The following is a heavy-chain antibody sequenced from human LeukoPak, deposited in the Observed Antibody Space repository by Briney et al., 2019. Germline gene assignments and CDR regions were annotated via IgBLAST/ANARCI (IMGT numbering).Heavy chain of an antibody. J-gene: IGHJ4*02. V-gene: IGHV3-23*01. CDR2: ISGSGGSI. CDR1: GFTFSSYA. Sequence: GGSLRLSCAASGFTFSSYAMAWVRQAPGKGLEWVSGISGSGGSIYYADSVKGRFTISRDNSKNTLYLQMNSLRAGDTAVYYCAKDHYSGSGSYFDYWGQGTLVTVSS. CDR3: AKDHYSGSGSYFDY. D-gene: IGHD3-10*01.